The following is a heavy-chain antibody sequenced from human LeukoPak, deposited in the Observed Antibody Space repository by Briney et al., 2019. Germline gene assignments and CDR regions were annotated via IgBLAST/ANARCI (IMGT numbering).Heavy chain of an antibody. CDR3: AKIAGYSSSWYGRNYYYGMDV. CDR2: ISYEGSDK. V-gene: IGHV3-30-3*02. Sequence: PGGSLRLSCAASGFTFRNYAMHWLRQAPGKGLEWVAVISYEGSDKYYADSVKGRFTISRDNSKNTLYLQMNSLRAEDTAVYYCAKIAGYSSSWYGRNYYYGMDVWGQGTTVTVSS. CDR1: GFTFRNYA. D-gene: IGHD6-13*01. J-gene: IGHJ6*02.